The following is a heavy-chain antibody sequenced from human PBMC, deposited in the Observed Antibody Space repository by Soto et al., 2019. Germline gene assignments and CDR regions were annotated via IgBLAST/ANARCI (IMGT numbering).Heavy chain of an antibody. CDR3: ARERYCSSTSCPLDY. CDR2: ISWNSGSI. D-gene: IGHD2-2*01. CDR1: GFTFDDYA. V-gene: IGHV3-9*01. Sequence: LGGSLRLSCAASGFTFDDYAMHWVRQAPGKGLEWVSGISWNSGSIGYADSVKGRFTISRDNAKNSLYLQMNSLRAEDTALYYCARERYCSSTSCPLDYWGQGTLVTVSS. J-gene: IGHJ4*02.